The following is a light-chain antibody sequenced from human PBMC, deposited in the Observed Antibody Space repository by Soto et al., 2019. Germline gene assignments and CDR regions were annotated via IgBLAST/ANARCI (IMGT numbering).Light chain of an antibody. CDR1: QSISDT. J-gene: IGKJ1*01. V-gene: IGKV3-15*01. Sequence: EIVMTQSPATLSVSPGGRATLSCRASQSISDTLAWYQQKPGQAPRLLIYGASKRATGFPARFSGSGSGTDFTLTIRSLHSEDFAVYYCQQYNNWPWTFGQGTKVDI. CDR2: GAS. CDR3: QQYNNWPWT.